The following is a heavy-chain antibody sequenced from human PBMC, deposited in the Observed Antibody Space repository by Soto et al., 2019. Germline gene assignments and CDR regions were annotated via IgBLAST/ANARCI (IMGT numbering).Heavy chain of an antibody. J-gene: IGHJ6*02. CDR1: GFTFSSYS. Sequence: GGSLRLSCAASGFTFSSYSMNWVRQAPGKGLEWVSSISSSSSYIYYADSVKGRFTISRDNSKNTLYLQMNSLRAEDTAVYYCAKDFLSVVERSLYGMDVWGQGTRVTVSS. V-gene: IGHV3-21*04. D-gene: IGHD2-21*01. CDR2: ISSSSSYI. CDR3: AKDFLSVVERSLYGMDV.